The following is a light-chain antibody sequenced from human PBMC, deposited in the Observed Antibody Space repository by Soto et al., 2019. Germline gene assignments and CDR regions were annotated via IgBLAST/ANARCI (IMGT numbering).Light chain of an antibody. Sequence: DFQMTQSPSSLSASVGDRVSITCRANQNIGSYLNWYQQKPGRAPKVLIYAASSLQSGVPSRFSGSGSGTDFTLTISSLQREDCATYYCQQSYSTPYTFGQGTKVEIK. J-gene: IGKJ2*01. V-gene: IGKV1-39*01. CDR1: QNIGSY. CDR3: QQSYSTPYT. CDR2: AAS.